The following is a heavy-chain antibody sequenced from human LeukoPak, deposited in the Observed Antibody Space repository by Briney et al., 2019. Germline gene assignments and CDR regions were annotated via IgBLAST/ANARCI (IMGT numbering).Heavy chain of an antibody. D-gene: IGHD1-26*01. Sequence: GGSLRLSCAASGFSFSSYNMNWVRLTPGKGLEWVSSITSSSTYTFYADSVKGRFTISRDNARNSLDLEMNGLRDEDTAVYYCARVESGSYQYYFDYWGQGTLVTVSS. CDR2: ITSSSTYT. V-gene: IGHV3-21*01. J-gene: IGHJ4*02. CDR1: GFSFSSYN. CDR3: ARVESGSYQYYFDY.